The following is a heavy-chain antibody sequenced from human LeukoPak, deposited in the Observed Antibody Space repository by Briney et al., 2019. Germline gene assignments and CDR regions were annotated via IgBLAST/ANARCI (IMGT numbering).Heavy chain of an antibody. V-gene: IGHV4-39*07. Sequence: PSETLSLTCSVTGDFFSGSTSDWAWIRQPPGKGLEWIGNIDYMGSTHSSPSLESRVTISVDTSKKQFSLRLNSVTAADTAVYYCARVGVRTYCGSGCYSDYFDSWGQGNLVSVSS. CDR1: GDFFSGSTSD. D-gene: IGHD2-21*02. CDR3: ARVGVRTYCGSGCYSDYFDS. CDR2: IDYMGST. J-gene: IGHJ4*02.